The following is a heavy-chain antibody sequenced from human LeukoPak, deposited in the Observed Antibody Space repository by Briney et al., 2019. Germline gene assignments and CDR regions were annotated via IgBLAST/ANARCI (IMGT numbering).Heavy chain of an antibody. CDR1: GGSISSYY. J-gene: IGHJ5*02. D-gene: IGHD6-19*01. CDR3: ARDSAVAGTGWFDP. Sequence: PAETLSLTCTVSGGSISSYYWSWIRQPAGKGLEWIGRIYTSGSTNYNPSLKSRVTMSVDTSKNQFSLKLSSVTAADTAVYYCARDSAVAGTGWFDPWGQGTLVTVSS. V-gene: IGHV4-4*07. CDR2: IYTSGST.